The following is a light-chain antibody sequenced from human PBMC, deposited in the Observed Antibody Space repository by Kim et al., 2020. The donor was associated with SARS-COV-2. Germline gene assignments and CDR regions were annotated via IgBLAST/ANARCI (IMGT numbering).Light chain of an antibody. CDR1: LLAKKA. J-gene: IGLJ3*02. CDR2: NHN. Sequence: ASPGQTAWITYSGDLLAKKAARWDQQKPGQAPVGLIYNHNERPTGIPERFSGSRSGTAATLTISGDQVEDEADYYCYSAADNKGVFGGGTKVTVL. CDR3: YSAADNKGV. V-gene: IGLV3-27*01.